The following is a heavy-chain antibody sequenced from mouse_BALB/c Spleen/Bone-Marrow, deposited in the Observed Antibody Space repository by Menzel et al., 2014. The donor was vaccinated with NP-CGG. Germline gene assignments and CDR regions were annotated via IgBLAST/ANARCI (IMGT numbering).Heavy chain of an antibody. CDR3: VRHGYFGNYYYALDY. V-gene: IGHV10-1*02. Sequence: EVKLMESGGGLVQPTGSLKLSCAASGFTFNTYAMNWVRQAPGKGLEWVARIRSKSNNYATYYADSVKDRFTISRDDSQNMLYLQMNNLKTEDTAMYYCVRHGYFGNYYYALDYWGQGTSVTVPS. D-gene: IGHD2-1*01. CDR1: GFTFNTYA. J-gene: IGHJ4*01. CDR2: IRSKSNNYAT.